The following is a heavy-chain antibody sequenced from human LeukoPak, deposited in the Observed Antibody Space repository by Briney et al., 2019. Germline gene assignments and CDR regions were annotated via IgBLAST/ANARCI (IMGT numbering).Heavy chain of an antibody. CDR2: ISSGDGT. CDR3: ARGRTGSSYSSLEY. Sequence: GGPLRLSCAASGFSFSSYAMSWVRQAPGKGLEWVSSISSGDGTFYADSVKGRFSISRDISTNTLFLQMNSLRADDTAAYHCARGRTGSSYSSLEYWGQGTLVTVSS. J-gene: IGHJ4*02. CDR1: GFSFSSYA. V-gene: IGHV3-23*01. D-gene: IGHD1-26*01.